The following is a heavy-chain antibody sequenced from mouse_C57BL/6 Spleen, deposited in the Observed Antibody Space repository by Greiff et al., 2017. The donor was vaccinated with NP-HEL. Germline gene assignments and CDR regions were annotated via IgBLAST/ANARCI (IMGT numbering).Heavy chain of an antibody. CDR3: ARDDGYYSTFAY. J-gene: IGHJ3*01. D-gene: IGHD2-3*01. V-gene: IGHV5-4*01. Sequence: DVKLVESGGGLVKPGGSLKLSCAASGFTFSSYAMSWVRQTPEKRLEWVATISDGGSYTYYPDNVKGRVTISRDNAKNNLYLQMSHLKSEDTAMYYCARDDGYYSTFAYWGQGTLVTVSA. CDR1: GFTFSSYA. CDR2: ISDGGSYT.